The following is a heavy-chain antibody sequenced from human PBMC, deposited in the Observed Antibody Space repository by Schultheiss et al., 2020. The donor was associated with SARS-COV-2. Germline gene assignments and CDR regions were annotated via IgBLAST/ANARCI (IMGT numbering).Heavy chain of an antibody. V-gene: IGHV3-7*03. D-gene: IGHD6-13*01. CDR1: VFTFRNYW. Sequence: GGSLRLSCAASVFTFRNYWMSWVRQAPGKGLEWVANIKQDGSVEHYVDSVRGRFIVSRDNAKNSLDLQMNALRVDDTAVYYCADIAAAGTSEYFQHWGQGTLVTVSS. J-gene: IGHJ1*01. CDR3: ADIAAAGTSEYFQH. CDR2: IKQDGSVE.